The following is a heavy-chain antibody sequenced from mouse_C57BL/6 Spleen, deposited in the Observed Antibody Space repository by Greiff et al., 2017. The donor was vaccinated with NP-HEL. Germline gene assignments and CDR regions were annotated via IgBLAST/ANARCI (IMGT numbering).Heavy chain of an antibody. CDR2: INPGSGGT. Sequence: QVQLKESGAELVRPGTSVKVSCKASGYAFTNYLIEWVKQRPGQGLEWIGVINPGSGGTNYNEKFKGKATLTADKSSSTAYMQLSSLTSEDSAVYVCASAYYSNYEGFAYWGQGTLVTVSA. V-gene: IGHV1-54*01. CDR1: GYAFTNYL. CDR3: ASAYYSNYEGFAY. J-gene: IGHJ3*01. D-gene: IGHD2-5*01.